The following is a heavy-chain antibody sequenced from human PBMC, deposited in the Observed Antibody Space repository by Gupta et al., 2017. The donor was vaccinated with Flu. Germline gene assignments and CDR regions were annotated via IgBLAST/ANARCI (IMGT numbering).Heavy chain of an antibody. CDR2: ISYDGSNK. D-gene: IGHD3-22*01. J-gene: IGHJ4*02. Sequence: QVQLVESGGGVVQPGRSLRLSCAASGFTFSSYGMHWVRQAPGKGLEWVAVISYDGSNKYYADSVKGRFTISRDNSKNTLYLQMNSLRAEDTAVYYCAKDGHDSSGYYGLKYYFDYWGQGTLVTVSS. V-gene: IGHV3-30*18. CDR1: GFTFSSYG. CDR3: AKDGHDSSGYYGLKYYFDY.